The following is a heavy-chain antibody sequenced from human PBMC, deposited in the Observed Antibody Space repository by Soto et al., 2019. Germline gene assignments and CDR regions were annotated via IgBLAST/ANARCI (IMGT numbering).Heavy chain of an antibody. D-gene: IGHD1-26*01. V-gene: IGHV3-23*01. CDR3: ATEMGATQGPFDN. Sequence: EVQVLESGGGLVQPGGSLRLSCVGSVFPFGANAMSWVRQAPGKGLEWVSGLSNTGRRTSYADSVKGRFNISRDNSENTVYLQMNSLRVEDTAVYYCATEMGATQGPFDNWGQGTLVTVSS. CDR1: VFPFGANA. CDR2: LSNTGRRT. J-gene: IGHJ4*02.